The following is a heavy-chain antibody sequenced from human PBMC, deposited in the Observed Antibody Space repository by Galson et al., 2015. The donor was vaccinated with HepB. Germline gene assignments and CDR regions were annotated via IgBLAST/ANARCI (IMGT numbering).Heavy chain of an antibody. CDR2: MNPNSGNT. D-gene: IGHD6-6*01. CDR3: ARGLIAAWTPFHY. Sequence: SVKVSCKASGYTFTSYDINWVRQATGQGLEWMGWMNPNSGNTGYAQKFQGRVTMTRNTSISTAYMELSSLRSEDTAVYYCARGLIAAWTPFHYWGQGTLVTVSS. V-gene: IGHV1-8*01. CDR1: GYTFTSYD. J-gene: IGHJ4*02.